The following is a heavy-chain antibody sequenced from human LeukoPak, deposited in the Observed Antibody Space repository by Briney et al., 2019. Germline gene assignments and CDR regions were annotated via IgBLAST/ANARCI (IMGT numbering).Heavy chain of an antibody. CDR2: ITGRGETT. Sequence: QPGGSLRLSCAASGFTFSTYWMSWVRQGPGKGLERVAGITGRGETTFYADSVKGRFTISRDNSNNTLFLQVSSLRAEDTAVYYCAKDVIRGAISYFESWGQGTLVAVSS. J-gene: IGHJ4*02. V-gene: IGHV3-23*01. CDR1: GFTFSTYW. CDR3: AKDVIRGAISYFES. D-gene: IGHD3-10*01.